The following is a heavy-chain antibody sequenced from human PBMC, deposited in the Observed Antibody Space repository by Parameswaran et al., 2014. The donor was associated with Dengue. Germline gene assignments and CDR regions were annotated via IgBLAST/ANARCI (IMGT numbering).Heavy chain of an antibody. Sequence: VRQAPGKGLEWIGEINHSGSTNYNPSLKSRVTISVDTSKNQFSLKLSSVTAADTAVYYCARGLLGGYYLRDKTGFDYWGQGTLVTVSS. CDR2: INHSGST. V-gene: IGHV4-34*01. CDR3: ARGLLGGYYLRDKTGFDY. D-gene: IGHD3-3*01. J-gene: IGHJ4*02.